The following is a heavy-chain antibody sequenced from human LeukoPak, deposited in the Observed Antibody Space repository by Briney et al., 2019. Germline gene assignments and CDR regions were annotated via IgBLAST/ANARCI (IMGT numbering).Heavy chain of an antibody. D-gene: IGHD2-2*01. Sequence: GASVKVSCKASGYTFTSYGISWVRQAPGQGLEWMGWISAHNGNTNYAQKLQGRVTMTTDTSTSTAYMELRSLRSDDTAVYYCARVNIVVVPAATSWFDPWGQGTLVTVSS. CDR3: ARVNIVVVPAATSWFDP. J-gene: IGHJ5*02. CDR1: GYTFTSYG. V-gene: IGHV1-18*01. CDR2: ISAHNGNT.